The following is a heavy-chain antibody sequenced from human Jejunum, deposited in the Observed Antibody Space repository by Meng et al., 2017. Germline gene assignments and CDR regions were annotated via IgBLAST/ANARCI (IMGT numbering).Heavy chain of an antibody. V-gene: IGHV3-23*04. J-gene: IGHJ1*01. Sequence: VQLGGSGGSLVQSGELLRLPCAASGYSINIYALSWVRQAPGKGLEWVSLISGIVVSSYYADSVKGRFTISRDNSKSTVYLQMNNLRVEDRATYYCAKAPDAERSSWVLQHWGQGTLVTVSS. CDR2: ISGIVVSS. D-gene: IGHD6-13*01. CDR3: AKAPDAERSSWVLQH. CDR1: GYSINIYA.